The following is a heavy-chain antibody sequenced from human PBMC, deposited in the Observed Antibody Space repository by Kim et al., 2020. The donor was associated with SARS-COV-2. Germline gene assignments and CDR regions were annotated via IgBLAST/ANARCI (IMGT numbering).Heavy chain of an antibody. V-gene: IGHV3-15*01. CDR1: GFSFNNAW. CDR3: TTVIGYYDSGSHYRGNDY. D-gene: IGHD3-10*01. J-gene: IGHJ4*02. Sequence: GGSLRLSCAASGFSFNNAWMSWVRQAPGKGLEWVGRIKSKTDGGTTDYAAPVKGRFTISRDDSKNTLYLQMHGLTTEDTAVYYCTTVIGYYDSGSHYRGNDYWGQGTLVTVSS. CDR2: IKSKTDGGTT.